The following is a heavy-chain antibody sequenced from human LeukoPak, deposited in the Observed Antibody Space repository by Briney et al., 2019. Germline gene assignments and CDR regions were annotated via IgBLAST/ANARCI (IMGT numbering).Heavy chain of an antibody. Sequence: ASVKVSCKASGYTFTGYYMPCVRQAPGQGLEWMGWINPNSGGTNYAQKFQGRVTMTRDTSISTAYMELSRLRSDDTAVYYCARVDILTGYYFFDSWGQGTLVTVSS. CDR1: GYTFTGYY. J-gene: IGHJ4*02. V-gene: IGHV1-2*02. CDR3: ARVDILTGYYFFDS. D-gene: IGHD3-9*01. CDR2: INPNSGGT.